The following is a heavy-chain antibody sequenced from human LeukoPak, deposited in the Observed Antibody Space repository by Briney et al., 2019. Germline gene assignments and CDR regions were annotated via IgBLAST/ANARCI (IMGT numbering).Heavy chain of an antibody. Sequence: SQTLSLTCAVSGVSISSGGYSWSWIRQPPGKGLEWIGYIYHSGSTYYNPSLKSRVTISVDRSKNQFSLKLSSVTAADTAVYYCARDPRVKSYHAFDIWGQGTMVTVSS. J-gene: IGHJ3*02. CDR2: IYHSGST. D-gene: IGHD3-16*02. CDR1: GVSISSGGYS. V-gene: IGHV4-30-2*01. CDR3: ARDPRVKSYHAFDI.